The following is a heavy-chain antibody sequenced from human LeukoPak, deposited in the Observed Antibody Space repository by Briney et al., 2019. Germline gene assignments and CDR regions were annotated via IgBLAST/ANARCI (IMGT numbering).Heavy chain of an antibody. CDR2: IYHSGST. V-gene: IGHV4-38-2*02. CDR1: GGSISSYY. D-gene: IGHD6-19*01. CDR3: ARGSSGWSRPNWFDP. Sequence: SETLSLTCTVSGGSISSYYWGWIRQPPGKGLEWIGSIYHSGSTYYNPSLKSRVTISVDTSKNQFSLKLSSVTAADTAVYYCARGSSGWSRPNWFDPWGQGTLVTVSS. J-gene: IGHJ5*02.